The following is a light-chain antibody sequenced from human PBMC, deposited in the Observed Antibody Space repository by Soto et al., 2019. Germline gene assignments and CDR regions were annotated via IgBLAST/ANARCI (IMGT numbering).Light chain of an antibody. V-gene: IGKV3-11*01. Sequence: EIVLTQSPATLSLSPGERATLSCRASQSVSSYLAWYQQKPGQAPRLLIYDASNRATGIPARFSGSGSGTDFTLNISSLEPEDFAVYYCQQRSNWPPGYTFGQGTKVDIK. CDR2: DAS. J-gene: IGKJ2*01. CDR1: QSVSSY. CDR3: QQRSNWPPGYT.